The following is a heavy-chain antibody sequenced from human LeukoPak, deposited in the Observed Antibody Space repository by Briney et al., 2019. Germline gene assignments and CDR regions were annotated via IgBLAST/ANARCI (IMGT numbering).Heavy chain of an antibody. CDR3: ARDSHGGRFDY. Sequence: GASVKVSCKASGGTFSSYAISWVRQAPGQGLEWMGRIIPILGIANYAQKFQGRVTITADKSTSTAYMELSSLRSEDTAVYYCARDSHGGRFDYWGQGTLVTVSS. J-gene: IGHJ4*02. V-gene: IGHV1-69*04. CDR2: IIPILGIA. D-gene: IGHD3-16*01. CDR1: GGTFSSYA.